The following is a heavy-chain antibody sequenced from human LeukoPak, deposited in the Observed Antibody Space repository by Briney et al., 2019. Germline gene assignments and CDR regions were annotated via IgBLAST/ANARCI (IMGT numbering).Heavy chain of an antibody. CDR3: ARDGYNHDAFDI. CDR2: INPNSGDT. CDR1: GYIFTGYY. D-gene: IGHD5-24*01. Sequence: ASVKVSCKASGYIFTGYYMHWVRQAPGQGLEWMGWINPNSGDTNYAQKFQGRVTMTRDTSISTAYMELSRLRSDDTAVYYCARDGYNHDAFDIWGQGTMVTVSS. V-gene: IGHV1-2*02. J-gene: IGHJ3*02.